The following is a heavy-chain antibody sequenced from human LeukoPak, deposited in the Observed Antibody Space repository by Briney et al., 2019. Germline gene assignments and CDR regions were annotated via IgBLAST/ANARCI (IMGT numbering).Heavy chain of an antibody. CDR2: IWYGGSNK. CDR3: ATDRGTNYFGSGSPPGGGYFDY. V-gene: IGHV3-30*02. Sequence: GGSLRLSCAASGFTFSSYGMHWVRQPPGKGLEWVAFIWYGGSNKYYADPVKGRFTISRDNTKNTLYLQMNSLRAEDTAMYYCATDRGTNYFGSGSPPGGGYFDYWGQGILVTVSS. D-gene: IGHD3-10*01. CDR1: GFTFSSYG. J-gene: IGHJ4*02.